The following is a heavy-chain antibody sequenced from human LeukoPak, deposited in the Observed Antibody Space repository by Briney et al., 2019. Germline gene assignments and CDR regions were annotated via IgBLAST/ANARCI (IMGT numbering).Heavy chain of an antibody. CDR2: IIPIFGTA. D-gene: IGHD3-22*01. V-gene: IGHV1-69*05. J-gene: IGHJ3*02. CDR3: ARGDSSGYQDDAFDI. Sequence: SVKVSCKASGGTFSSYAISWVRQAPGQGLEWMGGIIPIFGTANYAQKFQGRVTIITDESTSTAYMELSSLRSEDTAVYYCARGDSSGYQDDAFDIWGQGTMVTVSS. CDR1: GGTFSSYA.